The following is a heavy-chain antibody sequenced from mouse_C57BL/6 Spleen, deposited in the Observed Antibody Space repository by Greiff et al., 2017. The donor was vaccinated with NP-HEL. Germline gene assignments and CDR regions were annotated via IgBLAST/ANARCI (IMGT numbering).Heavy chain of an antibody. Sequence: QVQLQQSGAELARPGASVKLSCKASGYTFTSYGISWVKQRTGQGLEWIGEIYPRSGNTYYNEKFKGKATLTADKSSSTAYMELRSLTSEDSAVYFCARRDDGYYDAMDYWGQGTSVTVSS. CDR3: ARRDDGYYDAMDY. CDR1: GYTFTSYG. J-gene: IGHJ4*01. CDR2: IYPRSGNT. D-gene: IGHD2-3*01. V-gene: IGHV1-81*01.